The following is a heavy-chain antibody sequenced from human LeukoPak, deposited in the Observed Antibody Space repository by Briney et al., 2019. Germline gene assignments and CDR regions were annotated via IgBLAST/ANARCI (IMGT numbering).Heavy chain of an antibody. J-gene: IGHJ6*03. Sequence: PGGSLRLSCAASGFTFDDYAMHWVRQAPGKGLEWVSGISWNSGSIGYADSMKGRFTISRDNAKNSLYLQMNSLRAEDTALYYCAKGQLRFLESGNMDVWGKGTTVTVSS. CDR1: GFTFDDYA. D-gene: IGHD3-3*01. CDR2: ISWNSGSI. CDR3: AKGQLRFLESGNMDV. V-gene: IGHV3-9*01.